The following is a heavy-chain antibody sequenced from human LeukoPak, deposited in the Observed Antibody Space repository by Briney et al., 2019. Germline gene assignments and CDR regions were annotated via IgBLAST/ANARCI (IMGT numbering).Heavy chain of an antibody. CDR2: IFYSGST. D-gene: IGHD3-22*01. J-gene: IGHJ4*02. Sequence: KASETLSLTCTVSGGSISRSSYYWGWIRQPPGKGLEWIGSIFYSGSTYYNPSLKSRVTISVDTSKNQSSLKLSSVTAADTAVYYCARQHPIYDSSGYDDYWSQGTLVTVSS. CDR3: ARQHPIYDSSGYDDY. V-gene: IGHV4-39*01. CDR1: GGSISRSSYY.